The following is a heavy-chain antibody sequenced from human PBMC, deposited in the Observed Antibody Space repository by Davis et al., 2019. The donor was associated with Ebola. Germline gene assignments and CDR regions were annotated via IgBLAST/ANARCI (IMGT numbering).Heavy chain of an antibody. V-gene: IGHV4-4*02. CDR2: IYHSGST. Sequence: MPSETLSLTCTVSGGSISSSNWWSWVRQPPGKGLEWIGEIYHSGSTNYNPSLKSRVTISVDKSKNQFSLKLSSVTAADTAVYYCARGGPNDFWSGYYGPNWFDPWGQGTLVTVSS. J-gene: IGHJ5*02. CDR3: ARGGPNDFWSGYYGPNWFDP. CDR1: GGSISSSNW. D-gene: IGHD3-3*01.